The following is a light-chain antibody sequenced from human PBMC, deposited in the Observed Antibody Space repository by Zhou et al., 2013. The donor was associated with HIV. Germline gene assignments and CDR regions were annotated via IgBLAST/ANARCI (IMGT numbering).Light chain of an antibody. Sequence: EIVVTQSPATLSVSPGERATLSCRATQSVGNNLAWYQQKPGQAPRLLIYGASTRATGIPARFSGSGSGTEFTLTISSLQPDDFATYYCQQYNSLWTFGQGTKVEIK. J-gene: IGKJ1*01. CDR1: QSVGNN. CDR2: GAS. CDR3: QQYNSLWT. V-gene: IGKV3-15*01.